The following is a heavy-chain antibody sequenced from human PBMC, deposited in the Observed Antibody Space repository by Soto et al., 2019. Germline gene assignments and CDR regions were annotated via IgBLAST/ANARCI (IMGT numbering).Heavy chain of an antibody. CDR1: GFTSSSYA. D-gene: IGHD2-8*01. CDR2: ISYDGSNK. Sequence: QVQLVESGGGVVQPGRSLRLSCAASGFTSSSYAMHWVRQAPGKGLEWVAVISYDGSNKYYADSVKGRFTISRDNSKNTLYLQMNSLRAEDTAVYYCARARGPYAPPTTVYGMDVWGQGTTVTVSS. V-gene: IGHV3-30-3*01. CDR3: ARARGPYAPPTTVYGMDV. J-gene: IGHJ6*02.